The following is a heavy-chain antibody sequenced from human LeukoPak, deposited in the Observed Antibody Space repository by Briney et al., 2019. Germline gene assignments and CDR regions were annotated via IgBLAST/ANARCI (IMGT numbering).Heavy chain of an antibody. CDR1: GFTFSSYG. CDR2: ISSSGSTI. V-gene: IGHV3-48*01. D-gene: IGHD6-19*01. Sequence: GGSLRLSCAASGFTFSSYGMHWVRQAPGKGLEWVSYISSSGSTIYYADSVKGRFTISRDNSKNTVFLQMNSLRAEDTAVYYCAKDRGAVAGVMDVWGKGTTVTVSS. CDR3: AKDRGAVAGVMDV. J-gene: IGHJ6*03.